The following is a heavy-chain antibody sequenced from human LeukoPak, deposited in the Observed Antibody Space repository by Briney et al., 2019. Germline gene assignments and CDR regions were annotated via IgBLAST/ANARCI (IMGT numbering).Heavy chain of an antibody. CDR1: GFTFSSYA. Sequence: PGGSLRLSCAASGFTFSSYAMSWVRQAPGKGLEWVSAISGSGGSTYYADSVKGRFTISRDNSKNTLYLQMNTLRVEDTAVYYCTRDPMDYDVSTGLHHYYMDVWGQGTTVTVSS. CDR3: TRDPMDYDVSTGLHHYYMDV. J-gene: IGHJ6*02. CDR2: ISGSGGST. V-gene: IGHV3-23*01. D-gene: IGHD3-9*01.